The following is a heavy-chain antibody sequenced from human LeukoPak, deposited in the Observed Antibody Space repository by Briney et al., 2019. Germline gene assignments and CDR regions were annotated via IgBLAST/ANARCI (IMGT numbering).Heavy chain of an antibody. Sequence: PGGSLRLSCEASGLTFSRDWMGWVRQAPGKGLKWVANIRQDGGETYYGDSVKGRFIISRDNAKNSLFLQMNRLRAEDTAVYYCATYSSLNTREFQYWGQGTLVTVSP. CDR3: ATYSSLNTREFQY. CDR1: GLTFSRDW. D-gene: IGHD3-22*01. CDR2: IRQDGGET. J-gene: IGHJ1*01. V-gene: IGHV3-7*01.